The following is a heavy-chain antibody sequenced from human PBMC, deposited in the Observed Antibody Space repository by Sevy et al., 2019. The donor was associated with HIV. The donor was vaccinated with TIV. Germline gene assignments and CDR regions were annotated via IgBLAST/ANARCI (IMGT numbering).Heavy chain of an antibody. CDR3: VEDKNDYGGSYFES. CDR1: HYSIRSAYQ. Sequence: ETLSLTCAVSHYSIRSAYQWGWIRQSPGKGLEWIGSIYPRGSAFYNPSLKSRLSISVDMSKNQFSLNLRSVTAADTAVYYCVEDKNDYGGSYFESWGPGTLVTVSS. V-gene: IGHV4-38-2*01. D-gene: IGHD4-17*01. J-gene: IGHJ4*02. CDR2: IYPRGSA.